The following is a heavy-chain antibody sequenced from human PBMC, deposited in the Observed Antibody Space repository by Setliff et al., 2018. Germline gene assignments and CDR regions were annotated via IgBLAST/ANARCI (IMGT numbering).Heavy chain of an antibody. Sequence: PSETLSLTCTVSGGSISSGDYYWSWIRQPPGKCLEWIGYIYSSGSTYYNPSLKSRVTISVDTSKNQFSLKLSSVTAPDTAVYYCARRNYYGSGSYSFGGKFDYWGQGTLVTVSS. V-gene: IGHV4-30-4*08. CDR3: ARRNYYGSGSYSFGGKFDY. D-gene: IGHD3-10*01. CDR2: IYSSGST. CDR1: GGSISSGDYY. J-gene: IGHJ4*02.